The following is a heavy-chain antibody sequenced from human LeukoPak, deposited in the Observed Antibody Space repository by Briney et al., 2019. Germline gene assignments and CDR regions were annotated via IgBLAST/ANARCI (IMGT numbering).Heavy chain of an antibody. V-gene: IGHV4-39*01. CDR1: GGSISSSSYY. CDR3: ARGGGWGVPHPIDY. CDR2: IYYSGST. J-gene: IGHJ4*02. Sequence: SETLSLTCTVSGGSISSSSYYWGWIRQPPGKGLEWIGSIYYSGSTYSNPSLQSRVTISVDTSKNQFSLKLSSVTAADTAVYYCARGGGWGVPHPIDYWGQGTLVTVSS. D-gene: IGHD1-26*01.